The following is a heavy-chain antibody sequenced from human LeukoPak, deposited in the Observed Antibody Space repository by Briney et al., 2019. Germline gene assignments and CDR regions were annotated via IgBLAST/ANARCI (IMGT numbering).Heavy chain of an antibody. V-gene: IGHV3-48*04. J-gene: IGHJ3*02. CDR1: GFTFSSYS. D-gene: IGHD1-1*01. CDR2: IRSSRSTI. Sequence: GGSLRLSCAASGFTFSSYSMNWVRQAPGKGLEWVSYIRSSRSTIYYADSVKGRFTISRDNAKNSLYLQMNSVRAEDTAVYYCARDPGYLQPHAFDIWGQGTMVTVSS. CDR3: ARDPGYLQPHAFDI.